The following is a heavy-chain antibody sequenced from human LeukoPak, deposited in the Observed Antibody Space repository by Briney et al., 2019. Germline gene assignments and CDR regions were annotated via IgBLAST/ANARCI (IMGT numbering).Heavy chain of an antibody. J-gene: IGHJ1*01. V-gene: IGHV3-23*01. CDR3: AKDRSGSYLRAEYFQH. Sequence: PGGSLRLSCAASGFTFSSYAMSWVRQAPGKGLEWVSAISGSGGSIYYADSVKGRFTISRDNSKNTLHLQMNSLRAEDTAVYYCAKDRSGSYLRAEYFQHWGQGALVTVSS. CDR1: GFTFSSYA. D-gene: IGHD1-26*01. CDR2: ISGSGGSI.